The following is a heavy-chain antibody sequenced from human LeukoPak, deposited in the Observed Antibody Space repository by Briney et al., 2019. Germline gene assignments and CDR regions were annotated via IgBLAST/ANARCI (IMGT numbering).Heavy chain of an antibody. Sequence: GASVNVSCKVSGSSVSELSMHWVRQAPGKGLEWMGGFDPDDGETPLFAQKFQGRVSMTEDTSTDTAYMELSSLSSEDTAVYYCATGTIYCSSCSGDYWGQGTLVTASS. V-gene: IGHV1-24*01. CDR1: GSSVSELS. CDR2: FDPDDGET. J-gene: IGHJ4*02. CDR3: ATGTIYCSSCSGDY. D-gene: IGHD2-2*01.